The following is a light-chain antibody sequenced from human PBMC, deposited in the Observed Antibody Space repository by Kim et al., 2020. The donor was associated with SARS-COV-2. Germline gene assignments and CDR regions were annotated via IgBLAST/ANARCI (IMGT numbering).Light chain of an antibody. CDR1: QSISTY. Sequence: DIQMTQSPSSLSASVGDRVTITCRASQSISTYLNWYQQKPGKAPNLLIYAASSLQSGVPSRFSGSGSGTDFTLTISSLQPEDFATYYCQKSNSIPWTFGQGTKVDIK. J-gene: IGKJ1*01. CDR2: AAS. V-gene: IGKV1-39*01. CDR3: QKSNSIPWT.